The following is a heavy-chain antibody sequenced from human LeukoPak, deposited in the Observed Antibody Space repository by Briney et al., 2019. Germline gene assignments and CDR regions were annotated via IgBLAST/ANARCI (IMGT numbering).Heavy chain of an antibody. J-gene: IGHJ3*02. CDR2: ISSSSSTI. CDR1: GLTFSSYG. Sequence: GGSLRLSCAASGLTFSSYGMNWVRQAPGKGLEWVSYISSSSSTIYYADSVKGRFTISRDNAKNSLYLQMNSLRAEDTAVYYCARDLTIAAAESAFDIWGQGTMVTVSS. V-gene: IGHV3-48*04. D-gene: IGHD6-13*01. CDR3: ARDLTIAAAESAFDI.